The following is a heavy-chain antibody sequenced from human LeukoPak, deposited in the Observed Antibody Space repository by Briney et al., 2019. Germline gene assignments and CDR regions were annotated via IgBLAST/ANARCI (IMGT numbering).Heavy chain of an antibody. CDR3: ARVPYDILTGHNRNYYYGMDV. CDR2: MNLNSGGT. CDR1: GYTFTGYY. V-gene: IGHV1-2*06. D-gene: IGHD3-9*01. Sequence: GASVKVSCKASGYTFTGYYMHWVRQAPGQGLEWMGRMNLNSGGTNYAQKLQGRVTMTTDTSTSTAYMELRSLRPDDTAVYYCARVPYDILTGHNRNYYYGMDVWGQGTTDTVSS. J-gene: IGHJ6*02.